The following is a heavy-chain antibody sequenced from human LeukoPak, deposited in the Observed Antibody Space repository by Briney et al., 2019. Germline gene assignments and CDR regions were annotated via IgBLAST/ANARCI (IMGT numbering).Heavy chain of an antibody. D-gene: IGHD1-26*01. J-gene: IGHJ3*02. CDR3: ARAGEMVGAIKGPDAFDI. V-gene: IGHV3-23*01. Sequence: PGGSLRLSCAVSGFTFSNNPMTWVRQAPGKGLEWVSAISGSGDATYYADSVKGRFTISRDNSKNTLYLQMNSLRAEDTAVYYCARAGEMVGAIKGPDAFDIWGQGTMVTVSS. CDR1: GFTFSNNP. CDR2: ISGSGDAT.